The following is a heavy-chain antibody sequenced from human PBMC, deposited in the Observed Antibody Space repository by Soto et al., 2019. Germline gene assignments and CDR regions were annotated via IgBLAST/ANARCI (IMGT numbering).Heavy chain of an antibody. J-gene: IGHJ4*02. D-gene: IGHD2-2*01. Sequence: GGSLILSCAAPGFTFSSYSMNWVRQAPGKGLEWVSYISSSSSTIYYADSVKGRFTISRDNAKNSLYLQMNSLRAEDTAVYYCARDIDGVPAASDYWGQGTLVTVSS. V-gene: IGHV3-48*01. CDR3: ARDIDGVPAASDY. CDR1: GFTFSSYS. CDR2: ISSSSSTI.